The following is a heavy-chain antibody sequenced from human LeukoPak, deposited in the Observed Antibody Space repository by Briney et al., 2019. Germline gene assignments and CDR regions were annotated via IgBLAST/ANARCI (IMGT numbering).Heavy chain of an antibody. CDR2: ISYDGSNK. J-gene: IGHJ4*02. Sequence: GRSLRLSCAASGFTFSSYAMHWVRQAPGKGLEWVAVISYDGSNKYHADSVKGRFTISRDNSKNTLYLQMNSLRAEDAAVYYCAKLTGSNCYLPVDYWGQGALVTVSS. CDR3: AKLTGSNCYLPVDY. CDR1: GFTFSSYA. V-gene: IGHV3-30*04. D-gene: IGHD2-21*02.